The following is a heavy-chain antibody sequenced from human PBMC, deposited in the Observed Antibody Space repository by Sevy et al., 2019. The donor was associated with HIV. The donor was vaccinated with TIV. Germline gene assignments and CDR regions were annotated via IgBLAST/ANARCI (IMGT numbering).Heavy chain of an antibody. CDR2: ISAYNGNT. Sequence: ASVKVSCKASGYTFTSYGISWVRQAPGQGLEWMGWISAYNGNTNYAQKLQGRVTMATDTSTSTAYMELRSLRSDDTAVYYCARVPICSGGSCYTETWIQLWGEFDYWGQGTLGTVSS. D-gene: IGHD2-15*01. V-gene: IGHV1-18*01. CDR1: GYTFTSYG. CDR3: ARVPICSGGSCYTETWIQLWGEFDY. J-gene: IGHJ4*02.